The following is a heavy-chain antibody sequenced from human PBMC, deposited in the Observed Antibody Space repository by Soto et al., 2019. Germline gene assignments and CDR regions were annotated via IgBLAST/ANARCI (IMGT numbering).Heavy chain of an antibody. D-gene: IGHD3-10*01. CDR2: INPNSGNI. V-gene: IGHV1-8*02. CDR3: ARGRASGSYYLLDY. J-gene: IGHJ4*02. CDR1: GYTFTGYY. Sequence: GASVKVSCKASGYTFTGYYMHWVRQAPGQGLEWMGWINPNSGNIGYAQRFQGRVTMTRDTAIRTAYMEVSSLRSDDTAVYYCARGRASGSYYLLDYWGQGTLVTVYS.